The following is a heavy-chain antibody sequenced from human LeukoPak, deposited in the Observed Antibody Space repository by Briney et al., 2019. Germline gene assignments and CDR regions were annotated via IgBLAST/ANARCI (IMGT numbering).Heavy chain of an antibody. CDR3: ARDWAAGTSYYYYYGMDV. D-gene: IGHD6-13*01. CDR1: GGSSSSYY. Sequence: SETLSLTCTVSGGSSSSYYWSWIRQPPGKGLEWIGYIYYSGSTNYNPSLKSRVTISVDTSKNQFSLKLSSVTAADTAVYYCARDWAAGTSYYYYYGMDVWGQGTTVTVSS. V-gene: IGHV4-59*01. J-gene: IGHJ6*02. CDR2: IYYSGST.